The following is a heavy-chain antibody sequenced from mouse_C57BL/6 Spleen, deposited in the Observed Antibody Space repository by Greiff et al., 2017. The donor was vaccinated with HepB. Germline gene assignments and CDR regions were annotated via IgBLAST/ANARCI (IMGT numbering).Heavy chain of an antibody. CDR1: GYTFTSYW. CDR2: IYPSDSDT. D-gene: IGHD1-1*01. V-gene: IGHV1-61*01. J-gene: IGHJ4*01. CDR3: ATTTVVAYYAMDY. Sequence: VKLQQPGAELVRPGSSVKLSCKASGYTFTSYWMDWVKQRPGQGLEWIGNIYPSDSDTHYNQKFKDKATLTVDKSSSTAYMQLSSLTSEDSAVYYCATTTVVAYYAMDYWGQGTSVTVSS.